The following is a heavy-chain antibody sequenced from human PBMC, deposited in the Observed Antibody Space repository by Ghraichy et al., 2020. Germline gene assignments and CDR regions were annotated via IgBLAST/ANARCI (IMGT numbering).Heavy chain of an antibody. J-gene: IGHJ6*02. CDR2: IDGSGPGT. CDR1: GSTFSNHA. Sequence: LSLTCAASGSTFSNHAMSWVRQAPGKGLQWVSSIDGSGPGTYYADSVKGRFTISRDNSRNTLSLQMNSLRAEDTAIYYCAKDSGDVWGQGTTVTVSS. CDR3: AKDSGDV. V-gene: IGHV3-23*01.